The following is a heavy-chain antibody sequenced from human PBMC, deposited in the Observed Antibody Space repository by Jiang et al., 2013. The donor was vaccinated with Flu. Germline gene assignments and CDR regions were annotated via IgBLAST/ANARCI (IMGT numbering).Heavy chain of an antibody. CDR2: TYYRSKWYN. Sequence: SQTLSLTCAISGDSVSSNSAAWNWIRQSPSRGLEWLGRTYYRSKWYNDYAVSVKSRITINPDTSKNQFSLQLNSVTPEDTAVYYCARELPFIQDYYYYYGMDVWGQGTTVTVSS. CDR1: GDSVSSNSAA. J-gene: IGHJ6*02. D-gene: IGHD2-15*01. V-gene: IGHV6-1*01. CDR3: ARELPFIQDYYYYYGMDV.